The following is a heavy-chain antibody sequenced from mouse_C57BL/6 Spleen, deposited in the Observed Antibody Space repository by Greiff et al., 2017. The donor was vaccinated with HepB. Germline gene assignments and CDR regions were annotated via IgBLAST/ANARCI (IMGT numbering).Heavy chain of an antibody. D-gene: IGHD1-1*01. J-gene: IGHJ4*01. CDR1: GYAFSSYW. CDR2: IYPGDGDT. V-gene: IGHV1-80*01. CDR3: ARRVCTEDYYAMDY. Sequence: LQQSGASVKISCKASGYAFSSYWMNWVKQRPGKGLEWIGQIYPGDGDTNYNGKFKGKATLTADKSPSTAYMQLRSLTSEDSAVYFCARRVCTEDYYAMDYWGQGPSVTVSS.